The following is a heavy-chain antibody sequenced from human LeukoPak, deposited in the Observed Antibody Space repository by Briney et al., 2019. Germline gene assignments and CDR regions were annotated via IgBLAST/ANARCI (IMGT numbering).Heavy chain of an antibody. Sequence: ASVKVSCKASGGTFSSYAISWVRQAPGQGLEWMGRIIPILGIANYAQKFQGRVTITADKSTSTAYMELSSLRSEDTAVYYCARGTLTVVTSPLGYWGQGTLVTVSS. CDR3: ARGTLTVVTSPLGY. J-gene: IGHJ4*02. D-gene: IGHD4-23*01. CDR2: IIPILGIA. V-gene: IGHV1-69*04. CDR1: GGTFSSYA.